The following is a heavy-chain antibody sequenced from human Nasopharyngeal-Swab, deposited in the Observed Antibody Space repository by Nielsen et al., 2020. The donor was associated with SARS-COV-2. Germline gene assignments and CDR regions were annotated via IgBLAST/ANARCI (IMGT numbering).Heavy chain of an antibody. CDR3: AARYSSSWWDAFDI. J-gene: IGHJ3*02. V-gene: IGHV3-7*01. CDR2: IKQDGSEK. D-gene: IGHD6-13*01. CDR1: GFTFSSYW. Sequence: GGSLRLSCAASGFTFSSYWMSWVRQAPGKGLEWVANIKQDGSEKYYVDSVKGRLTISRDNAKNSLYLQMNSLRAEDTAVYYCAARYSSSWWDAFDIWGQGTMATVSS.